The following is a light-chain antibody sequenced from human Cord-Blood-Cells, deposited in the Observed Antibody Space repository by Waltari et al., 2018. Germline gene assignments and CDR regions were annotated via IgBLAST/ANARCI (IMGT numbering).Light chain of an antibody. Sequence: QSALPQPASVAGSPGQSVTLSCTGTCSAVGRYNTVSWYQHPPGKAPKLMIYEGSKRPSGVSNRFSGSKSGNTASLTISGLQAEDEADYYCCSYAGSSTYVFGTGTKVTVL. CDR3: CSYAGSSTYV. CDR2: EGS. J-gene: IGLJ1*01. V-gene: IGLV2-23*01. CDR1: CSAVGRYNT.